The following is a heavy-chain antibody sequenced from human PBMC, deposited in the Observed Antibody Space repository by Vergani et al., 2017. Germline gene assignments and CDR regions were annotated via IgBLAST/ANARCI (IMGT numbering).Heavy chain of an antibody. J-gene: IGHJ5*02. CDR1: GGSISSYY. Sequence: QVQLQESGPGLVKPSETLSLTCTVSGGSISSYYWSWIRQPPGKGLEWIGYIYYSGSTNYNPSLKSRVTISVDTSKNQFPLKLSSVTAADTAVYYWAREGAGYSSSWYRGGFDPWGQGTLVTVSS. V-gene: IGHV4-59*01. CDR3: AREGAGYSSSWYRGGFDP. CDR2: IYYSGST. D-gene: IGHD6-13*01.